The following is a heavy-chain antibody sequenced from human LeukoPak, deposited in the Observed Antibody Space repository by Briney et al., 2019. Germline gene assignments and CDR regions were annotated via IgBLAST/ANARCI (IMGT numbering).Heavy chain of an antibody. CDR3: ARWLAYGSGIPYYYYMDV. CDR1: GFTLSSYS. Sequence: GGSLRLSCAASGFTLSSYSMNWVRQAPGKGLEWVSSISSSSSNIYYADSVKGRFTISRDNAKNSLYLQMNSLRAEDTAVYYCARWLAYGSGIPYYYYMDVWGKGTTVTVSS. J-gene: IGHJ6*03. D-gene: IGHD3-10*01. CDR2: ISSSSSNI. V-gene: IGHV3-21*01.